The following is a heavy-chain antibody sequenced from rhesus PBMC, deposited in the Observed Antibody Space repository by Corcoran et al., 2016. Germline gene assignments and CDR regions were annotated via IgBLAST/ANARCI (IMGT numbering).Heavy chain of an antibody. CDR3: ANTLEYCTGSGCYGLDS. V-gene: IGHV3S43*01. Sequence: EVQLVESGGGLVQPGGYLRLSCAAPGFTSGNSDLIWIRQAPGKGLEWVTYISSCGSIYYSDSVKGRFTISRDNAKNTLYLQMSSLRLEDTAVYYCANTLEYCTGSGCYGLDSWGQGVVVTVSS. CDR1: GFTSGNSD. CDR2: ISSCGSI. J-gene: IGHJ6*01. D-gene: IGHD2-21*01.